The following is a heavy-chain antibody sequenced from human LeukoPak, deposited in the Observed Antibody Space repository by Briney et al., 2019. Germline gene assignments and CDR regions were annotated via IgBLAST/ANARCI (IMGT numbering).Heavy chain of an antibody. CDR2: IKANIDGGST. J-gene: IGHJ4*02. CDR3: TTDFSHFDFSSGFYSY. V-gene: IGHV3-15*01. D-gene: IGHD3-3*01. CDR1: GFSFTTAW. Sequence: GGSLRLSCAASGFSFTTAWMVWVRQAPGKGLEWVGSIKANIDGGSTDFAAPVKGRFTISSDDSTNTLYLQMNSLKTDDTAVYYCTTDFSHFDFSSGFYSYWGQGSLVTVSS.